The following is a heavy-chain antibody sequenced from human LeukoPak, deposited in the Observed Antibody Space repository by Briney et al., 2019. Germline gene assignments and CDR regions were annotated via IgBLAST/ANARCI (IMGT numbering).Heavy chain of an antibody. CDR2: ISSGGIYE. CDR1: GFTLSSYA. CDR3: ARDSTYYYESGSSGPHCFDT. V-gene: IGHV3-30*01. Sequence: AGGSLRLSCAASGFTLSSYAMHWVRQAPGKGLEWVSIISSGGIYEYYADSVKGRFTISRDNSKNTLFLQLNSLRAEDTALYYCARDSTYYYESGSSGPHCFDTWGQGTLVTVSS. D-gene: IGHD3-10*01. J-gene: IGHJ4*02.